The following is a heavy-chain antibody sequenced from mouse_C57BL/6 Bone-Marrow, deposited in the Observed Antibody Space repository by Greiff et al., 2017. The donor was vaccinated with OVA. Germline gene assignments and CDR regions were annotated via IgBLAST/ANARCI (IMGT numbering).Heavy chain of an antibody. CDR1: GFTFSDYG. D-gene: IGHD3-2*02. V-gene: IGHV5-15*01. Sequence: EVKLMESGGGLVQPGGSLKLSCAASGFTFSDYGMAWVRQAPRKGPEWVAFISNLAYSIYYADTVTGRFTIARENAKNTLYLEMSSLRSEDTAMYYCARHQDGGSYFDYWGQGTTLTVSS. J-gene: IGHJ2*01. CDR2: ISNLAYSI. CDR3: ARHQDGGSYFDY.